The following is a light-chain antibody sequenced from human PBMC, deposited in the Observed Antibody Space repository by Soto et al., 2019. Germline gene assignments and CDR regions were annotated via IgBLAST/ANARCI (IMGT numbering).Light chain of an antibody. CDR1: RGISNY. CDR2: AAS. Sequence: DIQMTQSPSSLSVSVGDRVTITSRASRGISNYLAWYQQKPGKVPKLLIYAASTLQSGVPSRFSGSGSGTDFTLTISSLQPEDVATYYCQKYNSAPLTFGGGTKVDIK. V-gene: IGKV1-27*01. J-gene: IGKJ4*01. CDR3: QKYNSAPLT.